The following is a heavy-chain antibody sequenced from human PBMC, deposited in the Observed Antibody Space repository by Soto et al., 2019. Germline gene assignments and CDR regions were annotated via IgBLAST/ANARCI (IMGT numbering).Heavy chain of an antibody. D-gene: IGHD4-17*01. CDR2: INSDGSST. J-gene: IGHJ4*02. V-gene: IGHV3-74*01. CDR1: GFTFSSHW. CDR3: AGTDGALSGFDY. Sequence: EVQLVESGGGLVQPGESLRLSCAASGFTFSSHWMHWVRQAPGKGLVWVSRINSDGSSTSYADFVKGRFTISRDNTRNTLYLQMNILRVEDTAVYYCAGTDGALSGFDYWGQGTLVTVSS.